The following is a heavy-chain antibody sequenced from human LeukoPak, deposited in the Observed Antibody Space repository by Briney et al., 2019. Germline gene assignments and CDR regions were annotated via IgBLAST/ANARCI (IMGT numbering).Heavy chain of an antibody. CDR1: GGSIITNDYW. J-gene: IGHJ4*02. Sequence: SETLSLTCVVSGGSIITNDYWWGWIRQPPGKGLEWIGTIDHAGTTFYNVSLKSRVTISVDTPNNQFSLRLNSVGAADTAVYYCARPRDGYNQLDYWGQGTLVTVSS. CDR3: ARPRDGYNQLDY. CDR2: IDHAGTT. V-gene: IGHV4-39*01. D-gene: IGHD5-24*01.